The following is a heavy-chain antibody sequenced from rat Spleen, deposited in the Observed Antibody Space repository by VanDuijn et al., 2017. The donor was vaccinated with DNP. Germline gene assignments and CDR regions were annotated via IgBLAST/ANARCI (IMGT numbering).Heavy chain of an antibody. CDR3: ARGTMMVVTPFAY. J-gene: IGHJ3*01. D-gene: IGHD1-12*02. CDR1: GFTFSKSA. V-gene: IGHV5-29*01. CDR2: FSYDGDTT. Sequence: EVQLVESGGGLVQPGRSLKISCVASGFTFSKSAMAWVRQAPTKGLEWVATFSYDGDTTYYRDSVKGRFTISRDNAKNTLYLQMGSLRSEDTATYYCARGTMMVVTPFAYWGQGTLVTVSS.